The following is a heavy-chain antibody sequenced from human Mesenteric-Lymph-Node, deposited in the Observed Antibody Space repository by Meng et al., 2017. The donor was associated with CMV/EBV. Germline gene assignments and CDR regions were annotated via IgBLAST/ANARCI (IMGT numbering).Heavy chain of an antibody. V-gene: IGHV3-9*01. CDR2: ISWNSGSI. CDR1: GFTFDDYA. J-gene: IGHJ4*02. D-gene: IGHD1-26*01. Sequence: SLKISCAASGFTFDDYAMHWVRQAPGKGLEWVSGISWNSGSIGYADSVKGRFTISRDNAKNSLYLQMNSLRAEDTALYYCAKDISDRGSRGGGLDYWGQGTLVTVSS. CDR3: AKDISDRGSRGGGLDY.